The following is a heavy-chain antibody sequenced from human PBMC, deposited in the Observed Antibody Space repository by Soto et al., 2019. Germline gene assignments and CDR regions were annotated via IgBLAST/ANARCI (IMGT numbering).Heavy chain of an antibody. J-gene: IGHJ6*02. V-gene: IGHV3-7*01. CDR3: AREPPTAVVNYGMDV. CDR2: INQNGRDK. Sequence: EVQLVESGGGLVQPGGSLRLSCAASGFTLSNYWMSWVRQAPGKGLEWVANINQNGRDKYYVDSVKGRFTISRDNAKELLYLQMNSLRDEDTAVYYCAREPPTAVVNYGMDVWGQGTTVTVSS. D-gene: IGHD6-13*01. CDR1: GFTLSNYW.